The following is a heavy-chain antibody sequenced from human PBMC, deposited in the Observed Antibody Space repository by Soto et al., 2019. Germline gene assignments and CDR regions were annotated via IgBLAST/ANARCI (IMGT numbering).Heavy chain of an antibody. J-gene: IGHJ3*02. CDR2: ISSSSSYI. D-gene: IGHD3-10*01. V-gene: IGHV3-21*04. CDR3: ATWHLREHAYDI. Sequence: GGSLRLSCAASGFTFSSYSMNWVRQAPGKGLEWVSSISSSSSYIYYADSVKGRFTISRDNAKNSLYLQMNSLRPDDTAVYPCATWHLREHAYDIWGQGTTVTVSS. CDR1: GFTFSSYS.